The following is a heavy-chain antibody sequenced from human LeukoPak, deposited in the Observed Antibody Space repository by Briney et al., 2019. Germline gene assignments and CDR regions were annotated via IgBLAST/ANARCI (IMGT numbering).Heavy chain of an antibody. CDR1: GFTFSSAA. D-gene: IGHD3-10*01. CDR3: AKDRSYYYGSGSYYHPYYFDY. V-gene: IGHV3-23*01. CDR2: ITGSDDRT. Sequence: GGSLRLSCAASGFTFSSAAMTWVRQVPGKGLEWVSTITGSDDRTYYADSVKGRFTISRDNSKNTLYLQMNSLRAEDTAVYYCAKDRSYYYGSGSYYHPYYFDYWGQGTLVTVSS. J-gene: IGHJ4*02.